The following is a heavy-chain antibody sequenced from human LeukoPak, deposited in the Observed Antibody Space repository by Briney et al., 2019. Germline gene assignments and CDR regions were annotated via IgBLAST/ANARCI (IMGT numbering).Heavy chain of an antibody. CDR1: GYSFASYW. D-gene: IGHD2-2*01. Sequence: GESLKISCKGSGYSFASYWIAWVRQMPGKGLELIGVIYPGNYDITYSPSFQGQVTISADKSVSTAYLHWSSLKASDTAIYYCARHLSSITSCPNYWGQGTLVTVSS. J-gene: IGHJ4*02. CDR2: IYPGNYDI. V-gene: IGHV5-51*01. CDR3: ARHLSSITSCPNY.